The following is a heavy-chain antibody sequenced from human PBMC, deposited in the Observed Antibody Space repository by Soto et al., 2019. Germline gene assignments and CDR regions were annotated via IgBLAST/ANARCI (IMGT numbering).Heavy chain of an antibody. J-gene: IGHJ5*02. CDR3: AKDIGWEQLNRGWFDP. V-gene: IGHV3-9*01. Sequence: EVQLVESGGGLVQPGRSLRLSCAASGFTFDDYAMHWVRQAPGKGLEWVSGISWNSGSIGYADSVKGRFTISRDNAKNSLYLQVNSLRAEDTALYYCAKDIGWEQLNRGWFDPWVQGTLVTVSS. D-gene: IGHD1-26*01. CDR2: ISWNSGSI. CDR1: GFTFDDYA.